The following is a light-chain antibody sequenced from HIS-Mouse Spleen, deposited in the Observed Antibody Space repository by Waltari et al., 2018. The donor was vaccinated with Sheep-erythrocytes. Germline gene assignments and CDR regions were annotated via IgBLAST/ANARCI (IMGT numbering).Light chain of an antibody. Sequence: QSALTQPRSVSGSPGQSVTSSCTGTSSDVGGXXYVSWYQQHPGKAPKLMIYDVSKRPSGVPDRFSGSKSGNTASLTISGLQAEDEADYYCCSYAGSYNHVFATGTKVTVL. V-gene: IGLV2-11*01. J-gene: IGLJ1*01. CDR3: CSYAGSYNHV. CDR2: DVS. CDR1: SSDVGGXXY.